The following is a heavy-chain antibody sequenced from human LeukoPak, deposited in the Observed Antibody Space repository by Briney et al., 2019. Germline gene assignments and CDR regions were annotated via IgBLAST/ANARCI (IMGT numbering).Heavy chain of an antibody. CDR2: IKSKTDGGTK. J-gene: IGHJ4*02. D-gene: IGHD3-10*01. Sequence: GGSLRLSCAASGFTFSNAWMSWVRQAPGKGLEWVGRIKSKTDGGTKDYAAPMKDRFTISSDDSKSTLYLQMNILKTENTAVYYCTTVDYYGPGIDDWGQGTLVTVSS. CDR1: GFTFSNAW. CDR3: TTVDYYGPGIDD. V-gene: IGHV3-15*01.